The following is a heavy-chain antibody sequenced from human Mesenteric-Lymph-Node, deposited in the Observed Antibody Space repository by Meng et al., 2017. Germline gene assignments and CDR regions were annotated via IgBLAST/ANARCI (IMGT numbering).Heavy chain of an antibody. D-gene: IGHD2-8*02. V-gene: IGHV4-4*07. J-gene: IGHJ4*02. CDR2: IYPSEST. CDR1: GGSISSYY. Sequence: SETLSLTCTVSGGSISSYYWSWIRQPAGKGLEWIGRIYPSESTNYNPSLQNRVTISLDTSKNQFSLKLTSVTAADTATYYCASEICTGGGCQSTNWGQGTLVTVSS. CDR3: ASEICTGGGCQSTN.